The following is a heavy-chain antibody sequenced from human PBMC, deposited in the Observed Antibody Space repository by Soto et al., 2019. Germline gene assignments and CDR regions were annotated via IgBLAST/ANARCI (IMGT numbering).Heavy chain of an antibody. Sequence: PSETLSLTCAVYGGSFSGYYWSWIRQPPGKGLEWIGEINHSGSTNYNPSLKSRVTISVDTSKNQFSLKLSSVTAADTAVYYCAPYSGYDHYYYYYMDVWGKGTTVTV. J-gene: IGHJ6*03. CDR1: GGSFSGYY. CDR3: APYSGYDHYYYYYMDV. CDR2: INHSGST. V-gene: IGHV4-34*01. D-gene: IGHD5-12*01.